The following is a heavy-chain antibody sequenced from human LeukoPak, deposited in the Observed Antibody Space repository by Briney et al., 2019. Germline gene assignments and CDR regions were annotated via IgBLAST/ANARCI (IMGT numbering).Heavy chain of an antibody. D-gene: IGHD2-2*01. V-gene: IGHV4-59*01. J-gene: IGHJ6*02. Sequence: SETLSLTCTVSGGSISSYYWSWIRQPPGKGLEWIGYIYYSGSTNYNPSLKSRVTMSVDTSKNQFSLKLSSVTAADTAVYYCARERSLYCSSTSCYHYGMDVRGQGTTVTVSS. CDR3: ARERSLYCSSTSCYHYGMDV. CDR2: IYYSGST. CDR1: GGSISSYY.